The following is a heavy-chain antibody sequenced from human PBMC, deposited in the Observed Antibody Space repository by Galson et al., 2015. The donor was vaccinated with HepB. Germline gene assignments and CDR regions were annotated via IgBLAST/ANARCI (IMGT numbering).Heavy chain of an antibody. Sequence: SLRLSCAASGFTFSSYGMHWVRQAPGKGLEWVAFIRYDGSNKYYADSVKGRFTISRDNSKNTLYLQMNSLRAEDTAVYYCAKTYGPLTWVGTGAFDIWGQGTMVTVSS. J-gene: IGHJ3*02. D-gene: IGHD4-23*01. CDR3: AKTYGPLTWVGTGAFDI. V-gene: IGHV3-30*02. CDR1: GFTFSSYG. CDR2: IRYDGSNK.